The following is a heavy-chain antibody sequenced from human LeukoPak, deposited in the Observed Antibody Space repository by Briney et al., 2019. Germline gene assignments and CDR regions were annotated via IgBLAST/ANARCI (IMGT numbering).Heavy chain of an antibody. CDR1: GGSISSGGYS. CDR2: IYHSGST. Sequence: TSQTLSLTCAVSGGSISSGGYSWRWIRQPPGKGLEWIGYIYHSGSTYYNPSLKSRVTISVDRSKNQFSLKLSSVTAADTAVYYCARTPRGSGYSGLITYYFDYWGQGTLVTVSS. V-gene: IGHV4-30-2*01. CDR3: ARTPRGSGYSGLITYYFDY. J-gene: IGHJ4*02. D-gene: IGHD5-12*01.